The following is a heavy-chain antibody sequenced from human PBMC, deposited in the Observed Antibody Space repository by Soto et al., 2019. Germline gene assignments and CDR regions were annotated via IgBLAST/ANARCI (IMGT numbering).Heavy chain of an antibody. CDR1: GGSISSGDYY. D-gene: IGHD4-17*01. Sequence: PSETLSLTCTVSGGSISSGDYYWSWIRQPPGKGLEWIGYIYYSGSTYYNPSLKSRVTISVDTSKNQFSLKLSSVTAADTAVYYCARAYAVTATTYRVDAFDIWGQGTMVTVS. J-gene: IGHJ3*02. CDR2: IYYSGST. CDR3: ARAYAVTATTYRVDAFDI. V-gene: IGHV4-30-4*01.